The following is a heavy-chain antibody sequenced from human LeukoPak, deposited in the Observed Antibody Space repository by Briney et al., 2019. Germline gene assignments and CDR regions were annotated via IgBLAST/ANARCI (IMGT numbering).Heavy chain of an antibody. D-gene: IGHD6-19*01. J-gene: IGHJ6*02. V-gene: IGHV1-18*01. CDR2: ISAYNGST. CDR3: ARDLTSNVAVTEYHYYAMDA. Sequence: ASVKVSCTASGYTFTSYGISWVRQAPGQGLEWMGWISAYNGSTKYAQKLQGRVTMTTDTSTGTAYMELRSLRSDDTAVYYCARDLTSNVAVTEYHYYAMDAWGQGTTVTVPS. CDR1: GYTFTSYG.